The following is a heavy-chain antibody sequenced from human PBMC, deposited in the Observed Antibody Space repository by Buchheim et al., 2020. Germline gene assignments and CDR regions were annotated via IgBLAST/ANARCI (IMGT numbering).Heavy chain of an antibody. D-gene: IGHD3-22*01. CDR3: ARVVRYYYDSSGYAGRDY. J-gene: IGHJ4*02. Sequence: EVQLVESGGGLVQPGGSLRLSCAASGFTFSSYSMNWVRQAPGKGLEWVSYISSSSSTIYYADSVKGRFTISRDNAKNSLYLQMNSLGAEDTAVYYCARVVRYYYDSSGYAGRDYWGQGTL. CDR1: GFTFSSYS. V-gene: IGHV3-48*01. CDR2: ISSSSSTI.